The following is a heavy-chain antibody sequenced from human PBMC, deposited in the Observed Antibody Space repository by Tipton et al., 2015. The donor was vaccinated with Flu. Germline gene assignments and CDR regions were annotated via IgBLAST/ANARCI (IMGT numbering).Heavy chain of an antibody. D-gene: IGHD3-10*02. Sequence: TLSLTCAVSGGSIRSSTDYWGWIRQPPGKGLEWIGTIYSGGSTYYNPSLTSRVTISLDTSKNQFSLRLSSVTAADTAVYYCARHTGDSVRGVIDYWGQGTLVTVSS. CDR2: IYSGGST. CDR1: GGSIRSSTDY. V-gene: IGHV4-39*01. J-gene: IGHJ4*02. CDR3: ARHTGDSVRGVIDY.